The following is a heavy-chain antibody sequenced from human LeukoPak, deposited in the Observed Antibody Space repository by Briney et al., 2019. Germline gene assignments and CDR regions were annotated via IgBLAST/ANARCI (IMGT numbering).Heavy chain of an antibody. Sequence: SSETLSLTCTVSGGSISSGSYYWSWIRQPAGKGLEWIGRIYTSGSTNYNPSLKSRVTISVDTSKNQFSLKLSSVTAADTAVYYCATGGSSWYNYWGQGALVTVSS. V-gene: IGHV4-61*02. J-gene: IGHJ4*02. CDR1: GGSISSGSYY. D-gene: IGHD6-13*01. CDR3: ATGGSSWYNY. CDR2: IYTSGST.